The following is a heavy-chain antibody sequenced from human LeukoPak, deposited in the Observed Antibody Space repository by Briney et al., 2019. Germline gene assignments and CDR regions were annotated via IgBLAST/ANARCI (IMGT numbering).Heavy chain of an antibody. CDR2: IDSDGSST. J-gene: IGHJ4*02. CDR1: GLTFSGYW. V-gene: IGHV3-74*01. Sequence: GGSLRLSCAASGLTFSGYWMHWVRQAPGKGLVWVSRIDSDGSSTSYADSVKGRFTISRDNAKSTLYLQMNSLRAEDTAVYYCAKGSNSSSWLFDYWGQGTLVTVSS. D-gene: IGHD6-13*01. CDR3: AKGSNSSSWLFDY.